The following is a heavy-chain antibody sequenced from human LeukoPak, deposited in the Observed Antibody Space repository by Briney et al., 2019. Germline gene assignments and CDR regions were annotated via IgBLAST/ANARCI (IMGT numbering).Heavy chain of an antibody. Sequence: GGSLRLSCAASGFTVSSNYMSWVRQALGKGLEWVSVIYSGGSTYYADSVKGRFTISRDNSKNTLYLQMNSLRAEDTAVYYCASSSGWPLFDYWGQGTLVTVSS. D-gene: IGHD6-19*01. V-gene: IGHV3-53*01. CDR2: IYSGGST. CDR3: ASSSGWPLFDY. J-gene: IGHJ4*02. CDR1: GFTVSSNY.